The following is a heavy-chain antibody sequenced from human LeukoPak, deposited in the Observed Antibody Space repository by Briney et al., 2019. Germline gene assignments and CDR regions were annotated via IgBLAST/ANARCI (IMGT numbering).Heavy chain of an antibody. CDR3: ATNPRPIGGDRGHYFDY. CDR2: ISISGDRI. V-gene: IGHV3-48*03. CDR1: GFTFNTYE. Sequence: GGSLRLSCAASGFTFNTYEVNWVRQAPGKGLEWISFISISGDRIYYADSLKGRFTISRDNAKKTLFLQMSSLRAEDTAVYYCATNPRPIGGDRGHYFDYWGQGTLVAVSS. D-gene: IGHD1-26*01. J-gene: IGHJ4*02.